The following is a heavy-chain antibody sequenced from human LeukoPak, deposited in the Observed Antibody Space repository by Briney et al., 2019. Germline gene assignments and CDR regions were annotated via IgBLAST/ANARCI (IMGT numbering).Heavy chain of an antibody. CDR1: GFTFTSYG. J-gene: IGHJ4*02. CDR3: ARFYYASGTYYRF. V-gene: IGHV1-18*01. CDR2: AYNGNT. D-gene: IGHD3-10*01. Sequence: ASVKVSCKASGFTFTSYGISWVRQAPGQGLEWMGAYNGNTNYAQKLQGRITMTTDTSTNTAYMELTSLRPDDTAVYYCARFYYASGTYYRFWGQGTLVTVSS.